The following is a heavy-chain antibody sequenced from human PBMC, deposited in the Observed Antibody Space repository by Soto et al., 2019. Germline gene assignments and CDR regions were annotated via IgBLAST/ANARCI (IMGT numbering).Heavy chain of an antibody. V-gene: IGHV5-51*01. CDR2: IYPGDSDT. D-gene: IGHD3-3*01. CDR1: GYSFTSYW. Sequence: GDSLKISCKGFGYSFTSYWIGWVRQMPGKGLEWMGIIYPGDSDTRYSPSFQGQVTISADKSISTAYLQWSSLKASDTAMYYCARVPADTIFGVVIANYYYGMDVWGQGTTVTVSS. CDR3: ARVPADTIFGVVIANYYYGMDV. J-gene: IGHJ6*02.